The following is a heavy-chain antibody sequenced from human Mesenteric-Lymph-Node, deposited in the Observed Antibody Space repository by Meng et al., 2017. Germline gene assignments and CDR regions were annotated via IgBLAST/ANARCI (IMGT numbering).Heavy chain of an antibody. J-gene: IGHJ6*02. Sequence: GESLKISCAASGFTFSMYWIYWVRQVPGKGLVWVSRVNGDGSTTNYADFVKDRFTISRDNAENIVYLQMNSLTAEDSAVYYCARVSDSYGADVWGQGTTVTVSS. V-gene: IGHV3-74*01. CDR3: ARVSDSYGADV. CDR2: VNGDGSTT. CDR1: GFTFSMYW.